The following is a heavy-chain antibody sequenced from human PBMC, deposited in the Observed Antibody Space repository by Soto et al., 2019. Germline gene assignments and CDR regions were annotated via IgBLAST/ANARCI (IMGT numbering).Heavy chain of an antibody. V-gene: IGHV4-30-4*07. Sequence: PSETLSLTCAGSGGSISSGGYSWSWIRQPPGKGLEWIGYIYYSGSTYYNPSLKSRVTISVDKSKNQFSLKLNSVTAADTAVYYCASRHSSPYFDYWGQGTLVTVSS. J-gene: IGHJ4*02. CDR2: IYYSGST. CDR1: GGSISSGGYS. CDR3: ASRHSSPYFDY. D-gene: IGHD6-13*01.